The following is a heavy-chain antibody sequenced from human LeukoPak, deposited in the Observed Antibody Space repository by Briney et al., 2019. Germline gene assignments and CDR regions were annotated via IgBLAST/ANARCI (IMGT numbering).Heavy chain of an antibody. D-gene: IGHD4/OR15-4a*01. CDR1: GGSFSGYY. J-gene: IGHJ3*02. CDR3: ARGLAAKANVFDI. V-gene: IGHV4-34*01. Sequence: PSETLSLTCAVYGGSFSGYYWSWIRQPPGKGLEWIGEINHSGSTNYNPSLKSRVTISVDTSKNQFSLKLSSVTAADTAVYYCARGLAAKANVFDIWGQGTMVTVSS. CDR2: INHSGST.